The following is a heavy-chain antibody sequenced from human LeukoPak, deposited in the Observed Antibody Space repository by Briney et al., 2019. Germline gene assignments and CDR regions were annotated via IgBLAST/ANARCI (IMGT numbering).Heavy chain of an antibody. Sequence: GRSPRLSCAASGYSFSDYAMYWVRQAPGKGLEWVAVIWYDRSNKYYADSVKGRFTISRDNYKNTLYLQMNSLRAEDTAVYYCARDRTPAAFIAVAGLNYYYGMDVWGQGTTVTVSS. CDR2: IWYDRSNK. CDR1: GYSFSDYA. J-gene: IGHJ6*02. CDR3: ARDRTPAAFIAVAGLNYYYGMDV. V-gene: IGHV3-33*08. D-gene: IGHD6-19*01.